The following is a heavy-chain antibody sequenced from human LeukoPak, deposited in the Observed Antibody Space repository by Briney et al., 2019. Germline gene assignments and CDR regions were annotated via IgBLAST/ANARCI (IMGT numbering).Heavy chain of an antibody. CDR3: ARDFAGPTDAFDI. D-gene: IGHD4-17*01. J-gene: IGHJ3*02. CDR2: ISSSSSTI. CDR1: GFTFSSYN. Sequence: PGGSLRLSCAASGFTFSSYNMNWVRQAPGKGLEWVSYISSSSSTIYYADSVKGRFTISRDNAKNSLYLQMNSLRAEDTAVYYCARDFAGPTDAFDIWGQGTMVTVSS. V-gene: IGHV3-48*01.